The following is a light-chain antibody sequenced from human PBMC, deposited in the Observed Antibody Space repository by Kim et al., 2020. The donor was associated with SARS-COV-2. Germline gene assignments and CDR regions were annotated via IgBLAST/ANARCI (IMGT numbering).Light chain of an antibody. J-gene: IGLJ3*02. CDR3: SSYTSTSTWV. CDR1: SSDVGGYNY. V-gene: IGLV2-14*03. Sequence: GPSNPISCTGTSSDVGGYNYVAWYQQQPGKAPKLIIYDVSNRPSGVSNRFSGSKSGNTASLTISGLQAEDEADYYCSSYTSTSTWVFGGGTQLTVL. CDR2: DVS.